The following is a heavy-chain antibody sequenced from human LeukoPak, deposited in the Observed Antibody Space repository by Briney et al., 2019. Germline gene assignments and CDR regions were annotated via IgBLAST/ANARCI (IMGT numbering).Heavy chain of an antibody. D-gene: IGHD6-6*01. CDR2: INPNSGGT. V-gene: IGHV1-2*06. CDR1: GYTFTGYY. J-gene: IGHJ4*02. Sequence: GASVKASCKASGYTFTGYYMHWVRQAPGQGLEWMGRINPNSGGTNYAQKFQGRVTMTRDTSISTAYMELSRLRSDDTAVYYCARSLLEYSSSSGIWGQGTLVTVSS. CDR3: ARSLLEYSSSSGI.